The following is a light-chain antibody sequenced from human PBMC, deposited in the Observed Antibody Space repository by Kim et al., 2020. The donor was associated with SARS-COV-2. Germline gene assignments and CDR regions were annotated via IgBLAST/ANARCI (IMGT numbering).Light chain of an antibody. CDR3: QAWDSSTVV. J-gene: IGLJ2*01. CDR2: QDS. V-gene: IGLV3-1*01. CDR1: KLGDKY. Sequence: VATGQTASITCSGDKLGDKYACWYQQKPGQSPVLVIYQDSKRPSGIPERFSGSNSGNTATLTISGTQAMDEADYYCQAWDSSTVVFGGGTQLSVL.